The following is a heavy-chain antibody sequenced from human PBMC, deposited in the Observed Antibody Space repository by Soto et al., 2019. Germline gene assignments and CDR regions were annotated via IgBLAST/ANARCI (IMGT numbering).Heavy chain of an antibody. J-gene: IGHJ4*02. Sequence: SVKVSCKASGGTFSSYAISWVRQAPGQGLEWMGGIIPIFGTANYAQKFQGRVTITADESTSTAYMELRSLRSDDTAVFYCARGGYRYGYDYWGQGTLVTVSS. D-gene: IGHD5-18*01. CDR3: ARGGYRYGYDY. V-gene: IGHV1-69*13. CDR1: GGTFSSYA. CDR2: IIPIFGTA.